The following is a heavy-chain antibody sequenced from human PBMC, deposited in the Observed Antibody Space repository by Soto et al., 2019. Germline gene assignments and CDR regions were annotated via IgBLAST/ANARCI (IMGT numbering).Heavy chain of an antibody. Sequence: SETQSLTCTVSGGSISSGDYYWSWIRQPPGKGLEWIGYIYYSGSTYYNPSLKSRVTISVDTSKNQFSLKLSSVTAADTAVYYCARDIGGYGDNWFDPWGQGTLVTVSS. CDR2: IYYSGST. V-gene: IGHV4-30-4*01. D-gene: IGHD4-17*01. CDR1: GGSISSGDYY. J-gene: IGHJ5*02. CDR3: ARDIGGYGDNWFDP.